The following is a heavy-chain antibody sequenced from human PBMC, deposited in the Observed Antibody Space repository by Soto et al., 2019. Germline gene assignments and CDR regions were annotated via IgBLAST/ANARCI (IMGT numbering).Heavy chain of an antibody. Sequence: SETLSLTCTVSGGSISSYYWSWIRQPPGKGLEWIGYIYYSGSTNYNPSLKSRVTISVDTSKNQFSLKLSSVTAADTAVYYCARAEYYGSGSYYDYWGQGTLVTVSS. V-gene: IGHV4-59*01. J-gene: IGHJ4*02. CDR1: GGSISSYY. CDR2: IYYSGST. D-gene: IGHD3-10*01. CDR3: ARAEYYGSGSYYDY.